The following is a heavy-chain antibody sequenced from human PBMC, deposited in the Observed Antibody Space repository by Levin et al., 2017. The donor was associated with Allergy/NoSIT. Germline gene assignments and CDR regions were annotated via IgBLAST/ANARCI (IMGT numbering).Heavy chain of an antibody. CDR3: ARQSPIAAASWVDY. D-gene: IGHD6-13*01. V-gene: IGHV4-39*01. J-gene: IGHJ4*02. CDR2: IYYSGST. Sequence: ASETLSLTCTVSGGSISSSSYYWGWIRQPPGKGLEWIGSIYYSGSTYYNPSLKSRVTISVDTSKNQFSLKLSSVTAADTAVYYCARQSPIAAASWVDYWGQGTLVTVSS. CDR1: GGSISSSSYY.